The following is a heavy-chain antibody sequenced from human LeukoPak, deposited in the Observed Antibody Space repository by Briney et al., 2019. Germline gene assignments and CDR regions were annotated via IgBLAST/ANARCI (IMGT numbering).Heavy chain of an antibody. CDR2: IYTSGTT. D-gene: IGHD6-6*01. CDR1: GGSITTFF. Sequence: SETLSLTCTVSGGSITTFFWSWIRQPAGKGLEWIGRIYTSGTTNYNPSLKSRVTMLVDTSKNQFSLNLTSVTVADTAVYYCAREGTTRPLDYWGQGTLVTVSS. J-gene: IGHJ4*02. V-gene: IGHV4-4*07. CDR3: AREGTTRPLDY.